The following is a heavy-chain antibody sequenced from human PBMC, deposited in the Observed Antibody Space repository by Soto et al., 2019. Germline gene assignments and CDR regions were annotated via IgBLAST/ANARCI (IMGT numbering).Heavy chain of an antibody. D-gene: IGHD3-10*01. CDR3: ARDPYGSGSYYGRGYYFDY. CDR1: GGTFSSYT. Sequence: QVQLVQSGAEVKKPGSSVKVSCKASGGTFSSYTISWVRQAPGQGLEWMGRIIPILGIANYAQKFQGRVTITADKCTSTAYMELSSLRSEDTAVDYCARDPYGSGSYYGRGYYFDYWGQGTLVTVSS. J-gene: IGHJ4*02. CDR2: IIPILGIA. V-gene: IGHV1-69*08.